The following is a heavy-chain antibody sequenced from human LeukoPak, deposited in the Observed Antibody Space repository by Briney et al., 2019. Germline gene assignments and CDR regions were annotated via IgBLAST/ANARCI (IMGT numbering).Heavy chain of an antibody. CDR2: IYHSGST. J-gene: IGHJ4*02. V-gene: IGHV4-30-2*05. CDR1: GGSISSGGYS. Sequence: SETLSLTCAVSGGSISSGGYSWSWIRQPPGKGLEWIGYIYHSGSTYYNPSLKSRVTISVDTSKNQFSLKLSSVTAADTAVYYCARALADVDTAMFYTALFDYWGQGTLVTVSS. D-gene: IGHD5-18*01. CDR3: ARALADVDTAMFYTALFDY.